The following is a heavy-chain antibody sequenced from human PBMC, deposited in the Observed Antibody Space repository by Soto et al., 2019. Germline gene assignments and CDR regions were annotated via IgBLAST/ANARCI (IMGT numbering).Heavy chain of an antibody. V-gene: IGHV1-69*13. CDR1: GGTFSSYS. CDR3: AREPRPPWFDP. Sequence: SVNVSCKSSGGTFSSYSISWVRQAPGQGLEWMGGIIPIFGTANYAQKFQGRVTITADESTSTAYMELSSLRSEDTAVYYCAREPRPPWFDPWGQGTLVTVSS. CDR2: IIPIFGTA. J-gene: IGHJ5*02.